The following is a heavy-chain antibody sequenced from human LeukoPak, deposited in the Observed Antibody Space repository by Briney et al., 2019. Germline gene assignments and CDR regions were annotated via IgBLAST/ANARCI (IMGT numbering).Heavy chain of an antibody. CDR3: ALDYGMFLDGMDV. CDR1: GGPLSCYY. J-gene: IGHJ6*02. Sequence: PSETLSLTCVVYGGPLSCYYWSWLRQPPGKGLEWLGEINHTGSTNYNPSLRSRVTMSVDTTQKQLSLKLTSVTAADTAVYYCALDYGMFLDGMDVWGQGTTVTVSS. D-gene: IGHD4-17*01. CDR2: INHTGST. V-gene: IGHV4-34*01.